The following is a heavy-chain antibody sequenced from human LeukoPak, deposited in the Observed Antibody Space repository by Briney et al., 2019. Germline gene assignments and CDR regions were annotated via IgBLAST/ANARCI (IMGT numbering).Heavy chain of an antibody. V-gene: IGHV3-48*03. CDR2: ISSSGSTK. J-gene: IGHJ4*02. Sequence: PGGSLRLSCAASGFTFSNYEMNWVRQAPGKGLEWISYISSSGSTKKYADSVKGRFTISRDNAKNLLYLQMNSLRAEDTAVYYCARGGLDYDILTAYYNVPWLDYWGQGILVAVSS. D-gene: IGHD3-9*01. CDR1: GFTFSNYE. CDR3: ARGGLDYDILTAYYNVPWLDY.